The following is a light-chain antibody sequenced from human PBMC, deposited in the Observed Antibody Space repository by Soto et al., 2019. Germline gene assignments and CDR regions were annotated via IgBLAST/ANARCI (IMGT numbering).Light chain of an antibody. CDR1: SSDVGRYNF. Sequence: QSALTQPASVSGSPGQSITISCTGTSSDVGRYNFVSWYQQHPGKAPKFIIYDVNNRPSGVSNRFSGSKSGDTASLTISGLQAEDEADYYCSSYTSSSTYVFGTGTKFTVL. J-gene: IGLJ1*01. CDR2: DVN. CDR3: SSYTSSSTYV. V-gene: IGLV2-14*01.